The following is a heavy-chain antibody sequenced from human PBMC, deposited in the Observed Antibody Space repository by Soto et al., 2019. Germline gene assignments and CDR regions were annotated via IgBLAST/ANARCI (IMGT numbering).Heavy chain of an antibody. J-gene: IGHJ4*02. CDR2: IYNDGAT. CDR3: ARGHYAGPGQ. D-gene: IGHD3-16*01. CDR1: GFAVSSSY. V-gene: IGHV3-53*05. Sequence: GGSLRLSCAASGFAVSSSYMTWVRQVPGKGLEWVSVIYNDGATYYADSVRGRFTISRDIFKNTLILQMNSLKNDDTAVYYCARGHYAGPGQWGQGTLLTVSS.